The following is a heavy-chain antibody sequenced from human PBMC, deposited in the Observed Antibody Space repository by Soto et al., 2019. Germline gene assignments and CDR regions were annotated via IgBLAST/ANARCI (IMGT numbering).Heavy chain of an antibody. CDR1: GFTFSSYV. V-gene: IGHV3-7*01. CDR2: INQDGIKK. CDR3: ARAQS. Sequence: GGSLRLSCAASGFTFSSYVMSWVRQAPGKGLEWVSNINQDGIKKYFVDSVKGRFTISRDKAKNSLYLQMNSLRAEDTAVYYCARAQSWGQGALVTVSS. J-gene: IGHJ5*02.